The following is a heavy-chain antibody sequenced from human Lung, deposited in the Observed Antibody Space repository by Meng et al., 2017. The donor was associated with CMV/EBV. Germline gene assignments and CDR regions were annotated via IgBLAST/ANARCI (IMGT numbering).Heavy chain of an antibody. V-gene: IGHV1-8*01. D-gene: IGHD2/OR15-2a*01. J-gene: IGHJ6*02. CDR1: GYTFSYYD. CDR3: ARGQVQCSTINCHDYRFSGMDV. Sequence: SVKVSXKASGYTFSYYDIIWVRQASGQGLEWVGWMNPNRGNTAYAQKFQGRVTMTRDTSTSIAYTELSSLRSGDTAVYYCARGQVQCSTINCHDYRFSGMDVWGQGTXVTVSS. CDR2: MNPNRGNT.